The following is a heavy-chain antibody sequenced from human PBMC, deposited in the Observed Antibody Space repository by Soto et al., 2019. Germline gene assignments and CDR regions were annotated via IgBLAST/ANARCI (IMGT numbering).Heavy chain of an antibody. J-gene: IGHJ4*02. CDR1: GYTFSAYY. CDR2: INPNSGGT. V-gene: IGHV1-2*02. Sequence: GASVKVSCKASGYTFSAYYIHWVRQAPGQGLEWMGWINPNSGGTKYAPKFQGGVTMTRDTSITTAYMELSRLRSGDTAVYYCAREPATAKPEGVDFWGQGTLVTDSS. D-gene: IGHD1-1*01. CDR3: AREPATAKPEGVDF.